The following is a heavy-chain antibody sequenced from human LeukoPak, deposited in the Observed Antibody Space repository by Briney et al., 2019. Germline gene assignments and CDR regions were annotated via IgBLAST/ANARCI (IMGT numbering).Heavy chain of an antibody. D-gene: IGHD3-3*01. CDR3: ARGLQRITIFGVVKNGDY. CDR1: GYTFTDYY. Sequence: GASVKVSCKASGYTFTDYYMHWVRQAPGQGLEWMGIINPSGGSTSYAQKFQGRVTMTRDTSTSTVYMELSSLRSEDTAVYYCARGLQRITIFGVVKNGDYWGQGTLVTVSS. J-gene: IGHJ4*02. CDR2: INPSGGST. V-gene: IGHV1-46*01.